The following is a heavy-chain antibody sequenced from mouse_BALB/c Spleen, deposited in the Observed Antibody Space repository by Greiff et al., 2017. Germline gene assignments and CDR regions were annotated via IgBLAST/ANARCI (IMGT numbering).Heavy chain of an antibody. CDR1: GYSITSDYA. V-gene: IGHV3-2*02. CDR2: ISYSGST. Sequence: EVQLVESGPGLVKPSQSLSLTCTVTGYSITSDYAWNWIRQFPGNKLEWMGYISYSGSTSYNPSLKSRISITRDTSKNQFFLQLNSVTTEDTATYYCARGITTATLDVWGAGTTVTVSS. D-gene: IGHD1-2*01. J-gene: IGHJ1*01. CDR3: ARGITTATLDV.